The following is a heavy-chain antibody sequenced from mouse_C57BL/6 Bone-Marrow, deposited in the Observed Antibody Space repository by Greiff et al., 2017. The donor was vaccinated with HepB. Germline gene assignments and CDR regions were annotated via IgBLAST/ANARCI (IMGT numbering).Heavy chain of an antibody. CDR2: INPNNGGT. D-gene: IGHD2-3*01. V-gene: IGHV1-26*01. CDR3: ARSGWLLHYYYAMDY. CDR1: GYTFTDYY. J-gene: IGHJ4*01. Sequence: EVQLQQSGPELVKPGASVKISCKASGYTFTDYYMNWVKQSHGKSLEWIGDINPNNGGTSYNQKFKGKATLTVDKSSSTAYMELRSLTSEDSAVYYCARSGWLLHYYYAMDYWGQGTSVTVSS.